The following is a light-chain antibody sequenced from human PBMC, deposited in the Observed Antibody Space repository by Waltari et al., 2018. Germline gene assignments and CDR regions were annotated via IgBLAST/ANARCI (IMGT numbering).Light chain of an antibody. V-gene: IGLV3-19*01. J-gene: IGLJ2*01. CDR2: GKN. CDR1: SLRSYY. CDR3: NSRDSSGNHHVV. Sequence: ALGQTVRITCQGDSLRSYYASWYQQKPGQAPVLVIYGKNNRPSGIPDRFSGSSSGNTASLTITGAQAEDEADYYCNSRDSSGNHHVVFGGGTKLTVL.